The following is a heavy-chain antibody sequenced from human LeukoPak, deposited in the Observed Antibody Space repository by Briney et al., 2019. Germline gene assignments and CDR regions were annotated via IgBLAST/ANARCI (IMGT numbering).Heavy chain of an antibody. CDR2: IYTSGST. Sequence: SETLSLTCTVSGGSISSYYWSWIRQPAGKGLEWIGRIYTSGSTNYNPSLKSRVTMSVDTSKHQFSLMLSSMTAADTAVYYSAKPNSYGSIDIWGQGTMVTVYS. CDR3: AKPNSYGSIDI. V-gene: IGHV4-4*07. CDR1: GGSISSYY. D-gene: IGHD3-10*01. J-gene: IGHJ3*02.